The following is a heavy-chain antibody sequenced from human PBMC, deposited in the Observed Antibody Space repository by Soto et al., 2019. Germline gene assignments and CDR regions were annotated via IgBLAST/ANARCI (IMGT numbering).Heavy chain of an antibody. CDR2: ITITGDTT. V-gene: IGHV3-23*04. Sequence: EVQLVESEGGLVQPGGSLRLSCEASGFIFTTSDMSWVRQAPGKGLEWISSITITGDTTHYADSVKGRFTISRDNSRNPVYLQMNSLGGDDPAVYCCAKGGGGDHGYWGQGTLVAVSS. D-gene: IGHD2-21*02. J-gene: IGHJ4*02. CDR3: AKGGGGDHGY. CDR1: GFIFTTSD.